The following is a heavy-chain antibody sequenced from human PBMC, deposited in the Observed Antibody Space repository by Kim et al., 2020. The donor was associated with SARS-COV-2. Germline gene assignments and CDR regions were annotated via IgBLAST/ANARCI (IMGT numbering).Heavy chain of an antibody. V-gene: IGHV1-69*13. CDR3: ARGLQDEDYYYGMDV. D-gene: IGHD2-15*01. J-gene: IGHJ6*02. CDR1: GGTFSSYA. Sequence: SVKVSCKASGGTFSSYAISWVRQAPGQGLEWMGGIIPIFGTANYAQKFQGRVTITADESTSTAYMELSSLRSEDTAVYYCARGLQDEDYYYGMDVWGQGTTVTVSS. CDR2: IIPIFGTA.